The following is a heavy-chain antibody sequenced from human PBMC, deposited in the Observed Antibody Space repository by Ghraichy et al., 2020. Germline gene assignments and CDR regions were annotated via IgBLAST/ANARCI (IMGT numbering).Heavy chain of an antibody. Sequence: ETLSLTCAASGFTFTDYWMHWVRQAPGKGLVWVSRIYIDESSATYADSVKGRFTISRDNAKNTLFLQMNSLRVDDTAIYYCVSSAVTSYYGTALDYWGQGNLVTVSS. D-gene: IGHD1-26*01. CDR2: IYIDESSA. J-gene: IGHJ4*02. CDR3: VSSAVTSYYGTALDY. CDR1: GFTFTDYW. V-gene: IGHV3-74*01.